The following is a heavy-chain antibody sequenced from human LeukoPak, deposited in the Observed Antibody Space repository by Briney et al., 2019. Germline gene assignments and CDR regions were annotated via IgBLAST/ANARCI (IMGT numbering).Heavy chain of an antibody. CDR2: IYYNGNT. CDR1: DGSINSYY. D-gene: IGHD1-26*01. V-gene: IGHV4-59*01. Sequence: SETLSLTCSVSDGSINSYYWNWIRRPPGKGLEWIGYIYYNGNTNYSPSLKSRVTMSVDTSKNLFSLKVSSVTAADTAVYYCARGRSNCYGMDVWGQGTTVTVSS. J-gene: IGHJ6*02. CDR3: ARGRSNCYGMDV.